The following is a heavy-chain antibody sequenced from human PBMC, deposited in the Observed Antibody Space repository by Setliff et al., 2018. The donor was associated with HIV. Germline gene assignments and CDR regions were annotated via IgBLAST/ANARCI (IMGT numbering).Heavy chain of an antibody. Sequence: SETLSLTCTVSGGSMSGSSYSWSWIRQPPGKGLEWIGYIYHSGSTYYNPSLKSRVTISLDRSKNQFSLKLSSVTAADTAVYYCARGVVPDAMNGNFYYHVLDVWGQGATVTVSS. CDR3: ARGVVPDAMNGNFYYHVLDV. D-gene: IGHD2-2*01. CDR2: IYHSGST. J-gene: IGHJ6*02. CDR1: GGSMSGSSYS. V-gene: IGHV4-30-2*01.